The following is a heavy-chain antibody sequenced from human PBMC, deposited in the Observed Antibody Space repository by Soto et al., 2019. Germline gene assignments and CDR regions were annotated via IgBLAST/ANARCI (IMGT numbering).Heavy chain of an antibody. CDR2: ISAYNSNT. CDR3: ARETYYYDSSGYYYSDY. V-gene: IGHV1-18*01. Sequence: ASVKVSCKASGYTFTSYGISWVRQAPGQGLEWMGWISAYNSNTNYAQKIQGRVNMTTDTSTSTAYMELRSLRSDDTSVYYCARETYYYDSSGYYYSDYWGQGTLVTVSS. D-gene: IGHD3-22*01. J-gene: IGHJ4*02. CDR1: GYTFTSYG.